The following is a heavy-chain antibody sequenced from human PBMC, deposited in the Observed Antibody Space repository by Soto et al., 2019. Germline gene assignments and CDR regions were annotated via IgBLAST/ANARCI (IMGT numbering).Heavy chain of an antibody. Sequence: EVHLLESGGGLVQPGGSLRLSCSASGFPFRRYAMSWVRQAPGQGLAWVSGISGGGSDTYYSDSVRGRFTISRDNSKNTLYLQMNSLRVEDSAVYFCAKDDSLEWFVPLDAWGQGTLVTVSS. CDR3: AKDDSLEWFVPLDA. CDR1: GFPFRRYA. CDR2: ISGGGSDT. V-gene: IGHV3-23*01. D-gene: IGHD3-3*01. J-gene: IGHJ5*02.